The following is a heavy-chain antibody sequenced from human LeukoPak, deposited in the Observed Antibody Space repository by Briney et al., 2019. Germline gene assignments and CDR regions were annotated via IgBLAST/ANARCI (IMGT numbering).Heavy chain of an antibody. CDR2: IIPIFGTA. Sequence: GASLKVSCKASGGTFSSYAISWVRQAPGQGLEWIGGIIPIFGTANYAQKFQGRVTITADESTSTAYMELSSLRSEDTAVYYCARSLGQLWSRSCDYWGQGTLVTVSS. D-gene: IGHD5-18*01. CDR1: GGTFSSYA. J-gene: IGHJ4*02. CDR3: ARSLGQLWSRSCDY. V-gene: IGHV1-69*01.